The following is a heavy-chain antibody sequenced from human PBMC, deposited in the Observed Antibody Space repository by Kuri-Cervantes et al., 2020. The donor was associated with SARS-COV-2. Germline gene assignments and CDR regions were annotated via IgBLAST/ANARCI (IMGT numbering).Heavy chain of an antibody. D-gene: IGHD5-18*01. CDR1: GFAFSSYG. V-gene: IGHV3-30*02. Sequence: GESLKISCAASGFAFSSYGMHWVRQAPGKGLEWVAFIRYDGSNKYYADSVKGRFTISRDNSKNTLYLQMNSLRAEDTAVYYCAKDPKLWPQAYFDYWGQGTPVTVSS. CDR3: AKDPKLWPQAYFDY. J-gene: IGHJ4*02. CDR2: IRYDGSNK.